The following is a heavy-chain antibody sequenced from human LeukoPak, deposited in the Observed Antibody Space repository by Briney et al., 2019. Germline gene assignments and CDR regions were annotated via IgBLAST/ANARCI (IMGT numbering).Heavy chain of an antibody. CDR1: GGTFSRSA. V-gene: IGHV1-18*01. CDR2: ISAYNGNT. D-gene: IGHD3-9*01. J-gene: IGHJ4*02. Sequence: ASVKVSCKASGGTFSRSAISWVRQAPGQGLEWMGWISAYNGNTNYAQKLQGRVTMTTDTSTSTAYMELRSLRSDDTAVYYCARESDILTGYYMCWGQGTLVTVSS. CDR3: ARESDILTGYYMC.